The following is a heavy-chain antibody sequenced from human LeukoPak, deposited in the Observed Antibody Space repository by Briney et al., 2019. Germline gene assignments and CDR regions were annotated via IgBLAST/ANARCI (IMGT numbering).Heavy chain of an antibody. CDR2: IIPIFGTA. CDR3: ARGYSGYDFFDY. CDR1: GYTFTSYG. Sequence: GASVKVSCKASGYTFTSYGISWVRQAPGQGLEWMGRIIPIFGTANYAQKFQGRVTITTDESTSTAYMELSSLRSEDTAVYYCARGYSGYDFFDYWGQGTLVTVSS. J-gene: IGHJ4*02. D-gene: IGHD5-12*01. V-gene: IGHV1-69*05.